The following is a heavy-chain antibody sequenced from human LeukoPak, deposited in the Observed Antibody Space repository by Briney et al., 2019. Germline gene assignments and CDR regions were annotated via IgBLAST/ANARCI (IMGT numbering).Heavy chain of an antibody. V-gene: IGHV1-2*02. D-gene: IGHD2-2*01. J-gene: IGHJ6*02. CDR1: GYTFIGYY. CDR3: ARQYCSSTSCYSAKIGMDV. Sequence: ASVRVSCKASGYTFIGYYMHWVRQAPGQGLEWMGWINPNSGGTNYAQKFQGRVTMTRDTSISTAYMELSRLRSDDTAVYYCARQYCSSTSCYSAKIGMDVWGQGTMVTVSS. CDR2: INPNSGGT.